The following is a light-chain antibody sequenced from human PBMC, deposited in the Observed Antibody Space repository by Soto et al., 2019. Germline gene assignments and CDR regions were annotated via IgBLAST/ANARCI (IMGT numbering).Light chain of an antibody. CDR3: QQRFSNPQT. Sequence: VSNSPCIVSTKKGDRVTISCLMSQGISSYLAWYQQKPGKAPELLIYAASTLQGGVPSRFSGSGSGTEFTLAISSLQPEDSATYYCQQRFSNPQTSGGGTK. CDR1: QGISSY. CDR2: AAS. J-gene: IGKJ4*01. V-gene: IGKV1D-8*02.